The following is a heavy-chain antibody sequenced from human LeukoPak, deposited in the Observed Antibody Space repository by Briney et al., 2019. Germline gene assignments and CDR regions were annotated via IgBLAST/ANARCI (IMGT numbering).Heavy chain of an antibody. CDR2: ISGSGGST. V-gene: IGHV3-23*01. Sequence: PGASLRLSCAASGFTFSSDAMSWVRHAPGKGLGWVSAISGSGGSTYYADSVKGRFTISRDNSKNTLYLQMNSLRAEDTAVYYCAKDSRVWGYYFDYWGQGTLVTVSS. CDR1: GFTFSSDA. CDR3: AKDSRVWGYYFDY. J-gene: IGHJ4*02. D-gene: IGHD7-27*01.